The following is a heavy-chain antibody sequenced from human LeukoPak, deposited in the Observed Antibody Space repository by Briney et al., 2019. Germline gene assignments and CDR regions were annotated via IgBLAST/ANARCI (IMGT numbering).Heavy chain of an antibody. CDR2: INPSGGST. D-gene: IGHD3-22*01. CDR1: GYTFTSYY. Sequence: ASVKVSCKASGYTFTSYYMHWVRQAPGQGLEWMGIINPSGGSTSYAQKFQGRVTMTRDTSTSTVYMELSSLRSEDTAVYYYARDLPGADSSGYYYSSSFDYWGQGTLVTVSS. CDR3: ARDLPGADSSGYYYSSSFDY. V-gene: IGHV1-46*01. J-gene: IGHJ4*02.